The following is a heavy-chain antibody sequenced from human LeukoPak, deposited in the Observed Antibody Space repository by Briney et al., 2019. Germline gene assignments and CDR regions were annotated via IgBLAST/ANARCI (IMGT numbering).Heavy chain of an antibody. D-gene: IGHD5-12*01. CDR2: IIPIFGTA. CDR3: ARAPYSGYDGAFDI. CDR1: GGTFSSFA. J-gene: IGHJ3*02. Sequence: GASVKVSYKTSGGTFSSFALSWVRQAPGQGLEWMGGIIPIFGTANYAQKFQGRVTITADESTSTAYMGLSSLRSEDTAVYYCARAPYSGYDGAFDIWGQGTMVTVSS. V-gene: IGHV1-69*13.